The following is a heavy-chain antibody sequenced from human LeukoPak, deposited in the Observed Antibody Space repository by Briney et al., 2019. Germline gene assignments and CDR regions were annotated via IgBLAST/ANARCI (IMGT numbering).Heavy chain of an antibody. CDR1: GFTFSDYY. Sequence: PGGSLRFSCAASGFTFSDYYMSWIRQAPGKGREGFSYISISGSTTYYADSVKGRFTISRDNAKNSLYLQMNSLRAEDTAVYYCARGGGGYEVRFDYWGQGTLVTVSS. V-gene: IGHV3-11*01. D-gene: IGHD6-13*01. J-gene: IGHJ4*02. CDR3: ARGGGGYEVRFDY. CDR2: ISISGSTT.